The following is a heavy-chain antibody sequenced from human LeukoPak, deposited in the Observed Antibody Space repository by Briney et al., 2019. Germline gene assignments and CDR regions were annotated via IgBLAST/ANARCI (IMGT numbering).Heavy chain of an antibody. J-gene: IGHJ4*02. CDR2: ISGSGGST. V-gene: IGHV3-23*01. CDR3: AKGGKWDVTPFDY. CDR1: GFTFSSYA. Sequence: GGSLRLSCAASGFTFSSYAMSWVRQAPGKGLEWVSAISGSGGSTYYADSVKGRFTISRDNSKNTLYLQMNSLRAKDTAVYYCAKGGKWDVTPFDYWGQGTLVTVSS. D-gene: IGHD1-26*01.